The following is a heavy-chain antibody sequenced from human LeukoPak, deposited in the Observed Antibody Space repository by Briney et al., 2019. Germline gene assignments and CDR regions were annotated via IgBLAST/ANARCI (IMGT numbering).Heavy chain of an antibody. D-gene: IGHD1-26*01. CDR1: GYTFTGYY. Sequence: ASVKVSCKASGYTFTGYYMHWVRQAPGQGLEWMGRINPNRGGTNYAQKFQGRVTMTRDTSISTAYMELSRLRSDDTAVYYCARDGGATLLYNWFDPWGQGTLVTVSS. CDR2: INPNRGGT. V-gene: IGHV1-2*06. CDR3: ARDGGATLLYNWFDP. J-gene: IGHJ5*02.